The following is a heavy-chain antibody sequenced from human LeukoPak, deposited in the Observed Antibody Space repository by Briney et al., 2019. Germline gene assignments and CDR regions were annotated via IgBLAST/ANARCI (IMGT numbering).Heavy chain of an antibody. CDR2: IYGGGST. V-gene: IGHV3-53*04. Sequence: PGGSLRLSCAASGFTVSSNYMSWVRQAPGKGLEWVSVIYGGGSTYYADSVKGRFTISRHNSKNTLYLQMNSLRAEDTAVYYCARVGDYSYYYYGMDVWGQGTTVTVSS. J-gene: IGHJ6*02. D-gene: IGHD4-17*01. CDR1: GFTVSSNY. CDR3: ARVGDYSYYYYGMDV.